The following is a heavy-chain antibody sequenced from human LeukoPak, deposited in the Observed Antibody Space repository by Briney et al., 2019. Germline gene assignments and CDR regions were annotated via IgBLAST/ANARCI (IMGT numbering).Heavy chain of an antibody. V-gene: IGHV3-21*01. CDR3: ARVFDDFDY. CDR1: GFTFSSYS. CDR2: ISSSDSYR. D-gene: IGHD3-9*01. J-gene: IGHJ4*02. Sequence: GGSLILSCAASGFTFSSYSMNWVRQAPGKGLEWVSSISSSDSYRKYADSVKGRFTISRDNAKNSLYLQMNSLRAEDTAVYYCARVFDDFDYWGQGTLVTVSS.